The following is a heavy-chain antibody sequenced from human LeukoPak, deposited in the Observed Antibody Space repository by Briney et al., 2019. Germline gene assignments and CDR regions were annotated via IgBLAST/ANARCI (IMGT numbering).Heavy chain of an antibody. CDR2: INHSGST. V-gene: IGHV4-34*01. CDR1: GGSFSGYY. Sequence: PSETLSLTCAVYGGSFSGYYWSWIRQPPGKGLEWLGEINHSGSTNYNPSLKSRVTISVDTSRNQFSLKLSSVTAADTAVYYCARGEGILQRWWGIAVFDYWGQGTLVTVSS. D-gene: IGHD2-15*01. J-gene: IGHJ4*02. CDR3: ARGEGILQRWWGIAVFDY.